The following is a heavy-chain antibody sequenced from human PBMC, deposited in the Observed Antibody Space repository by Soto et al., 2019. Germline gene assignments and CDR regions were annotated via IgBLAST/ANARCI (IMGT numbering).Heavy chain of an antibody. J-gene: IGHJ4*02. Sequence: QVQLVQSGAEVKKPGSSVKVSCKASGDTFTTNSLNWVRQAPGQGLEWMGGIIPVVGITKYAQKYQDRVTITGDKSTNTAYMELSSLRSDDTAVYYCARGLLYATTYFDYWGQGTPVTVSS. CDR3: ARGLLYATTYFDY. CDR2: IIPVVGIT. V-gene: IGHV1-69*17. CDR1: GDTFTTNS. D-gene: IGHD2-8*01.